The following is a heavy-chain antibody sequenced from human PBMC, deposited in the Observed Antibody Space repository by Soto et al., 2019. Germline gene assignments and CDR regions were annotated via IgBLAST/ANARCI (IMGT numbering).Heavy chain of an antibody. CDR1: GFIFSNYA. D-gene: IGHD3-16*01. CDR2: VTSRGDTT. V-gene: IGHV3-23*01. Sequence: EVQLLQSGGGLVQPGGSLRLSCAASGFIFSNYAMNWVRQAPGKGLEWVSIVTSRGDTTYYADSVKGRFTISRDNSKNALYVQVNSLTAEDTAVYYCAKDRLGGGLDYWGQGTLVSVSS. CDR3: AKDRLGGGLDY. J-gene: IGHJ4*02.